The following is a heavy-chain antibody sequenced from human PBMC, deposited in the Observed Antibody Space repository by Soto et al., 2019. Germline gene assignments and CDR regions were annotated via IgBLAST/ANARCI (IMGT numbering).Heavy chain of an antibody. J-gene: IGHJ4*02. CDR1: GCSISSHY. CDR2: IYSSGST. V-gene: IGHV4-59*11. D-gene: IGHD2-2*02. CDR3: ARDRYSYCWLEY. Sequence: SETLSLTCIVSGCSISSHYWSWIRQPPGKGLEWIGYIYSSGSTNYNPSLKSRVIISVDTSNDQFSLKLSSVTAADTAVYYCARDRYSYCWLEYWGSCTFVTDSS.